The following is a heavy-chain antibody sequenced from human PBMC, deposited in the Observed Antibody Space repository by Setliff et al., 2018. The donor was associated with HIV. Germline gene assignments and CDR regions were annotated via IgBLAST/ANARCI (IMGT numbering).Heavy chain of an antibody. J-gene: IGHJ4*02. D-gene: IGHD1-1*01. CDR3: AYTSITTRRFDY. CDR2: ISAHSGAT. V-gene: IGHV1-2*06. CDR1: GSIFTGYY. Sequence: ASVKVSCKASGSIFTGYYIHWVRQAPGQGLEWMARISAHSGATDYLQSLQGRVTMTRDTSINTAYLELRGLSSDDTAIYFCAYTSITTRRFDYWGQGTLVTVSS.